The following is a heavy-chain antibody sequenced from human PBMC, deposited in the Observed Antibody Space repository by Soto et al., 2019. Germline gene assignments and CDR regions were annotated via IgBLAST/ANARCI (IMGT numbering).Heavy chain of an antibody. J-gene: IGHJ4*02. CDR2: ISGSGGST. CDR3: AKDGDEAAAGYYFDY. V-gene: IGHV3-23*01. D-gene: IGHD6-13*01. CDR1: GFTFSSYA. Sequence: GGSLRLSCAASGFTFSSYAMSWVRQAPGKGLEWVSTISGSGGSTYYPDSVKGRFTISRDNSKNTLYLQMNSLRAEDTAIYYCAKDGDEAAAGYYFDYWGQGTLVTVSS.